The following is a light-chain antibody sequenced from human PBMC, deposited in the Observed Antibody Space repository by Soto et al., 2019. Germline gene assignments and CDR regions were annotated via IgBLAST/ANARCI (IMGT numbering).Light chain of an antibody. V-gene: IGKV3-20*01. CDR1: QSIDSSY. J-gene: IGKJ4*01. CDR2: GAS. CDR3: QQYGRSLLT. Sequence: EIVLTQSPGTLSLSPGERATLSCRASQSIDSSYLAWYQQNPGQAPRLLIYGASSRATGIPDRFSGSGSGTEFTLTISRLEPEDFAVYYCQQYGRSLLTFGGGTKVEIK.